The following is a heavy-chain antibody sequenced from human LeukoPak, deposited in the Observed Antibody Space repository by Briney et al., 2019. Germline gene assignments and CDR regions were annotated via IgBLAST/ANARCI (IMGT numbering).Heavy chain of an antibody. CDR1: GGSISSYT. V-gene: IGHV4-59*01. CDR3: ARGYCSGGSCIHDY. Sequence: SGTLSLTCTVSGGSISSYTWSWIRQPPGKGLEWIGCIYYSGSTHYKPSLKSRVTISVATSKDQFSLKLSSVNAADTAVYYCARGYCSGGSCIHDYWGQGTQVTVSS. D-gene: IGHD2-15*01. J-gene: IGHJ4*02. CDR2: IYYSGST.